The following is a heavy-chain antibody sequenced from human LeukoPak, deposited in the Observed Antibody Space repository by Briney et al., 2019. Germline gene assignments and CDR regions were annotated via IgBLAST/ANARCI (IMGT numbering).Heavy chain of an antibody. CDR1: GGSIISYY. CDR2: IYYSGST. J-gene: IGHJ6*02. V-gene: IGHV4-59*01. CDR3: ARDLGYSYGNYYGMDV. Sequence: SETLSLTCTVSGGSIISYYWSWIRQPPGKGLEWIGYIYYSGSTNYNPSRKSRVTISVDTSKNQFSLKLSSVTAADTAVYSCARDLGYSYGNYYGMDVWGQGTTVTVSS. D-gene: IGHD5-18*01.